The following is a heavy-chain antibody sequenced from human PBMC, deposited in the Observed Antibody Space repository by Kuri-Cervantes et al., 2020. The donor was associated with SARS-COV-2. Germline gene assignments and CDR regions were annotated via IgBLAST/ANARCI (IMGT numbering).Heavy chain of an antibody. D-gene: IGHD3-22*01. CDR2: ISYDGKKK. Sequence: GESLKISCSASGFNFSRSDMHWVRQAPGKGLEWVAVISYDGKKKRCMASGKGRFTISRDNAKNSLYLQMNSLRDEDAAVYYCARDQGDDSSGYYSIQYYYYYSMDVWGQGTTVTVSS. J-gene: IGHJ6*02. CDR1: GFNFSRSD. V-gene: IGHV3-33*05. CDR3: ARDQGDDSSGYYSIQYYYYYSMDV.